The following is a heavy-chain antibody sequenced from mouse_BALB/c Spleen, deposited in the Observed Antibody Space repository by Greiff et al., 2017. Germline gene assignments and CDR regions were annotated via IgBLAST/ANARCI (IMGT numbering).Heavy chain of an antibody. CDR2: ISSGSSTI. Sequence: EVNVVESGGGLVQPGGSRKLSCAASGFTFSSFGMHWVRQAPEKGLEWVAYISSGSSTIYYADTVKGRFTISRDNPKNTLFLQMTSLSSEDTAMYYCARSYGSYAMDYWGQGTSVTVSS. D-gene: IGHD1-1*02. V-gene: IGHV5-17*02. J-gene: IGHJ4*01. CDR3: ARSYGSYAMDY. CDR1: GFTFSSFG.